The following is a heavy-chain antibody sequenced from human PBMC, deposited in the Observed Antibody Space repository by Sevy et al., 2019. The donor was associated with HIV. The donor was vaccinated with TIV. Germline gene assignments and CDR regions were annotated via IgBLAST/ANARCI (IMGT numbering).Heavy chain of an antibody. CDR2: ISGSGGSV. CDR3: ARGDCRDDSCLAFDY. J-gene: IGHJ4*02. Sequence: GGSLRLSCAASGFTFSIYNMNWVRQASGAGLEWVSSISGSGGSVYYADSVKGRFTISRDNARNSLYMQITSLTAEDTALYYCARGDCRDDSCLAFDYWGQGTLVTVSS. D-gene: IGHD2-15*01. V-gene: IGHV3-21*01. CDR1: GFTFSIYN.